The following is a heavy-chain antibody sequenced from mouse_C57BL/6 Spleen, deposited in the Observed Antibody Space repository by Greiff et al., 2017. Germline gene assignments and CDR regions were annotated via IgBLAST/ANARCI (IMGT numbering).Heavy chain of an antibody. CDR3: ARDPIYYYGSSYDYYAMDY. J-gene: IGHJ4*01. V-gene: IGHV5-4*01. D-gene: IGHD1-1*01. Sequence: EVKLVESGGGLVKPGGSLKLSCAASGFTFSSYAMSWVRQTPEKRLEWVATISDGGSYTYYPDNVKGRFTISRDNAKNNLYLQMSHLKSEDTAMYYCARDPIYYYGSSYDYYAMDYWGQGTSVTVSS. CDR1: GFTFSSYA. CDR2: ISDGGSYT.